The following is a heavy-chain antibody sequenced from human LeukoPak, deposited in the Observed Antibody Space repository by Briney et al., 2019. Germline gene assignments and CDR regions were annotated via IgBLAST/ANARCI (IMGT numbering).Heavy chain of an antibody. J-gene: IGHJ4*02. CDR3: ASRCSSTSCYDDY. CDR1: GGSISSSSYY. CDR2: IYYSGST. V-gene: IGHV4-39*01. D-gene: IGHD2-2*01. Sequence: SETLSLTCTVSGGSISSSSYYWGWIRQPPGKGLEWIGSIYYSGSTYYNPSLKSRVTIPVDTSKNQFSLKLSSVTAADTAVYYCASRCSSTSCYDDYWGQGTLVTVSS.